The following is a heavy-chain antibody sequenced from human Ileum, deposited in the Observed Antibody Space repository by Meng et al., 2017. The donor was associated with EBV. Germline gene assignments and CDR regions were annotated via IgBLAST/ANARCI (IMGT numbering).Heavy chain of an antibody. CDR2: MSDSGIT. J-gene: IGHJ4*02. Sequence: QGPVQEAGPELVNPSGALSLTWADSGGSISFISWLSWVRQTPEKGLEWIGEMSDSGITHYNPSLKSRVTISADKSNNQFSLKLTSVTSADSAVYFCAKNGEKYFEYWGQGTLVTVSS. CDR3: AKNGEKYFEY. CDR1: GGSISFISW. V-gene: IGHV4-4*02.